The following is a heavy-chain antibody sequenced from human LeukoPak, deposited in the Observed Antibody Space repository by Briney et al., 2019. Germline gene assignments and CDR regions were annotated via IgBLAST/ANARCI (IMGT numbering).Heavy chain of an antibody. J-gene: IGHJ4*02. CDR3: ARLYGGYGDYYFDY. V-gene: IGHV3-74*01. D-gene: IGHD4-17*01. Sequence: PGWSLSLSCAASGFTFRSYWMHWVRQAPGKGLVWVSRINSDGSSTSYADSVKGRFTISRDNAKNTLYLQMNSLRAEDTAVYYCARLYGGYGDYYFDYWGQGTLVTVSS. CDR2: INSDGSST. CDR1: GFTFRSYW.